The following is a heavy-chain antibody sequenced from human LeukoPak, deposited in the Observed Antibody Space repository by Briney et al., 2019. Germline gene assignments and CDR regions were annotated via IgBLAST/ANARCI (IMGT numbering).Heavy chain of an antibody. J-gene: IGHJ5*02. D-gene: IGHD3-10*01. CDR3: ATVLWFGELLDNWFDP. Sequence: GASVKVSCKVSGYTLTELSMHWVRQAPGKGLEWIGGFPPEHGETIYAQKFQGRVTMTEDTSTDTAYMELSSLRSEDTAVYYCATVLWFGELLDNWFDPWGQGTLVTVSS. CDR2: FPPEHGET. CDR1: GYTLTELS. V-gene: IGHV1-24*01.